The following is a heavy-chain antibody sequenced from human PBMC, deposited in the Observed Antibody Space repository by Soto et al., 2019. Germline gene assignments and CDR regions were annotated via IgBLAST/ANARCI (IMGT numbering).Heavy chain of an antibody. CDR2: IYHSGST. D-gene: IGHD2-2*01. CDR3: ARVPDR. V-gene: IGHV4-30-2*01. CDR1: GGSISSGGYS. J-gene: IGHJ5*02. Sequence: SEILSLTCAVSGGSISSGGYSWSWIRQPPGKGLEWIGYIYHSGSTYYNPSLKIRVPISVDRSKNQFSLNLSSVTAADTAVYYCARVPDRWGQGTLVTVSS.